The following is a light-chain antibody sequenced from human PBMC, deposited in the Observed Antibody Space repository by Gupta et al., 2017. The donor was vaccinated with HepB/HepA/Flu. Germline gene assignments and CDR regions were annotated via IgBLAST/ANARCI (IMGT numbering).Light chain of an antibody. V-gene: IGLV10-54*04. CDR2: RKN. J-gene: IGLJ1*01. Sequence: QAELAQPPSVSKGLGQTATHTCTGNSNHVGNDGAVWLLQRQGHPPKLLSYRKNNPPSGISERFSASRSGNTASLTISRLQPEDEADYYCSSCASSLSVDVFGAGTTVTVL. CDR3: SSCASSLSVDV. CDR1: SNHVGNDG.